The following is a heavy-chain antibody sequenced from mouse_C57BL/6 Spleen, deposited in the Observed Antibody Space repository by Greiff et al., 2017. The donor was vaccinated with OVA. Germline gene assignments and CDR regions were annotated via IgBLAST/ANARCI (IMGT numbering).Heavy chain of an antibody. CDR1: GYTFTDYY. J-gene: IGHJ2*01. V-gene: IGHV1-26*01. CDR2: INPNNGGT. CDR3: AREDYGSSYVDY. Sequence: VQLQQSGPELVKPGASVKISCKASGYTFTDYYMNWVKQSHGKSLEWIGDINPNNGGTSYNQKFKGKATLTVDKSSSTAYMELRSLTSEDSAVYYCAREDYGSSYVDYWGQGTTLTVSS. D-gene: IGHD1-1*01.